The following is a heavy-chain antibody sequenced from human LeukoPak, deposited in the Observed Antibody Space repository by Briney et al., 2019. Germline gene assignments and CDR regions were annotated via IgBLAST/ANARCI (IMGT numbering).Heavy chain of an antibody. CDR1: GFTFSNAW. Sequence: GGSLRLSCATSGFTFSNAWMNWVRQAPGKGLEWVGRIRSNSDGGTIDYAAPVKGRFTLSRDDSKTTLYLQMNSLQTEDTAVYYCAKDRRTTVTSSFDSWGQGTLVTVSS. CDR3: AKDRRTTVTSSFDS. J-gene: IGHJ4*02. CDR2: IRSNSDGGTI. D-gene: IGHD4-17*01. V-gene: IGHV3-15*07.